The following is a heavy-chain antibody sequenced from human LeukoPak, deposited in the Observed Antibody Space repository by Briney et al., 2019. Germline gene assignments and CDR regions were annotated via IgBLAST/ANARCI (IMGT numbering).Heavy chain of an antibody. Sequence: GGSLRLSCAPSGFSVGDKYMAWVRQAPGKGLEWVSVIYSGTTTYYADSVKGRFTISRDTPANTLYLQMNSLRAEDTAVYYCAKDLYYYGSGNDYWGQGTLVTVSS. J-gene: IGHJ4*02. V-gene: IGHV3-53*01. CDR1: GFSVGDKY. CDR2: IYSGTTT. D-gene: IGHD3-10*01. CDR3: AKDLYYYGSGNDY.